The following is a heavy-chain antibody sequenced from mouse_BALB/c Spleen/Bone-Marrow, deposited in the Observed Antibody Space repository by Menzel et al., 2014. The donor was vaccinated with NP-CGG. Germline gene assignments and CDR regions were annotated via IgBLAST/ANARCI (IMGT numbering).Heavy chain of an antibody. D-gene: IGHD6-5*01. CDR2: FHPYDDDT. J-gene: IGHJ2*01. CDR1: GYRFTTYP. CDR3: ARGAYGIFDY. V-gene: IGHV1-47*01. Sequence: VQLQQSGAELVKPGASVKMSCKAFGYRFTTYPIEWMRQNHGKNLEWIGNFHPYDDDTKYNEQFKGKAKLTVDKSSTKVSLELSRLTSDDSAVYYCARGAYGIFDYWGQGTTLTVSS.